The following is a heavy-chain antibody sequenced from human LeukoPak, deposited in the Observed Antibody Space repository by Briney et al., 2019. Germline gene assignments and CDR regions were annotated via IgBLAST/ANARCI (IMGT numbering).Heavy chain of an antibody. D-gene: IGHD6-19*01. CDR2: ISGSGGST. V-gene: IGHV3-23*01. J-gene: IGHJ4*02. CDR1: GVTVSDAY. CDR3: AKVFSPGIAVAGTYDY. Sequence: GGSLRLSCAASGVTVSDAYMSWVRQAPGKGLEWVSAISGSGGSTYYADSVKGRFTISRDNSKNTLYLQMNSLRAEDTAVYYCAKVFSPGIAVAGTYDYWGQGTLVTVSS.